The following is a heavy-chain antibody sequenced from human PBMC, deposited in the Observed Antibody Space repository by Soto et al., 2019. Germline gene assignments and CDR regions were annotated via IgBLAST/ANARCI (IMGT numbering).Heavy chain of an antibody. CDR3: ARDAYLGSGSYAY. CDR1: GFTFSSYG. J-gene: IGHJ4*02. Sequence: QVQLVESGGGVVQPGRSLRLSCAASGFTFSSYGMHWVRQAPGKGLEWVALIWYDGSNKNYADSVKGRFTISRDDSKNTLYLQMNSLRAEDTAVYYRARDAYLGSGSYAYWGQGTLVTVSS. CDR2: IWYDGSNK. D-gene: IGHD3-10*01. V-gene: IGHV3-33*01.